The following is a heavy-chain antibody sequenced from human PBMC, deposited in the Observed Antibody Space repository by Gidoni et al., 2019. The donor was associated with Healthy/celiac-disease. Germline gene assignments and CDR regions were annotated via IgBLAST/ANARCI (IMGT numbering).Heavy chain of an antibody. CDR1: GYIFPSYD. D-gene: IGHD5-18*01. CDR2: MNPNSGNT. J-gene: IGHJ4*02. V-gene: IGHV1-8*01. Sequence: QVQLVQSGAEVTKTAPSVQVSFFASGYIFPSYDINWVRQATGQGLEWMGWMNPNSGNTGDAQKFQGRVTMTRNTSISTAYMELSSLRSEDTAVYYCARFHRGYSLSTNFDYWGQGTLVTVSS. CDR3: ARFHRGYSLSTNFDY.